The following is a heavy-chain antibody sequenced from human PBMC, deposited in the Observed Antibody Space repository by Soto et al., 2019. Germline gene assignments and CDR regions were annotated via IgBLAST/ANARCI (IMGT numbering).Heavy chain of an antibody. CDR3: AKDFQVGTYYYYYGMDV. J-gene: IGHJ6*02. CDR1: GFTFSSYS. V-gene: IGHV3-23*01. D-gene: IGHD2-21*02. CDR2: ISGSGGST. Sequence: GSLRLSCAACGFTFSSYSMSWVRQAPGKGLEWVSAISGSGGSTYYADSVKGRFTISRDNSKNTLYLQMNSLRAEDTAVYYCAKDFQVGTYYYYYGMDVWGQGTTVTGSS.